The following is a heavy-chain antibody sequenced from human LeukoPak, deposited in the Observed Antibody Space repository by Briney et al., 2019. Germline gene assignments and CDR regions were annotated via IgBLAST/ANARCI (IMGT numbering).Heavy chain of an antibody. Sequence: GGSLRLSCAASGFTFSSYAMSWVRQAPGKGLEWVSGISSSGGSTYYADSVKGRFTISRDNSKHTLFLQMNSLRAEDTAVYYCARGLHYDILTGYYRSPEYYFDYWGQGTLVTVSS. CDR2: ISSSGGST. CDR3: ARGLHYDILTGYYRSPEYYFDY. D-gene: IGHD3-9*01. J-gene: IGHJ4*02. CDR1: GFTFSSYA. V-gene: IGHV3-23*01.